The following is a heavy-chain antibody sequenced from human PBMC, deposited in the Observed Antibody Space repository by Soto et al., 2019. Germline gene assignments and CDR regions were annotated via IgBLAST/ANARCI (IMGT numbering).Heavy chain of an antibody. Sequence: QPGGSLRLSCAASGFTFEDYCMHWFRQGPGRGLEWVSGISWNSDSIGYEDSVKGRFIISRDNAKNSLYLQMNSLRAEDKALYFCVKDIGEAGGYWYFDLWGRGTLVTVSS. CDR3: VKDIGEAGGYWYFDL. CDR2: ISWNSDSI. CDR1: GFTFEDYC. D-gene: IGHD6-13*01. V-gene: IGHV3-9*01. J-gene: IGHJ2*01.